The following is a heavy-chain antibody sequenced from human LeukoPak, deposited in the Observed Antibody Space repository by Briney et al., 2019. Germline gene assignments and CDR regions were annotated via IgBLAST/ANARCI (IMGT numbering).Heavy chain of an antibody. CDR3: ARDQVPSGGMDV. CDR2: IIPILGIA. V-gene: IGHV1-69*04. Sequence: ASVKVSCKASGGTFSSYAISWVRQAPGQGLEWMGRIIPILGIANYAQKFQGRVTITADKSTSTAYMELSSLRSEDTAVYYCARDQVPSGGMDVWGQGTTVTVSS. J-gene: IGHJ6*02. CDR1: GGTFSSYA. D-gene: IGHD1-14*01.